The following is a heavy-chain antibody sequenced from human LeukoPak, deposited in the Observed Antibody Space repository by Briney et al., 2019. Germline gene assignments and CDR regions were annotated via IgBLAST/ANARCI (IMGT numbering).Heavy chain of an antibody. CDR3: ARGPRNDP. D-gene: IGHD1-14*01. J-gene: IGHJ5*02. CDR2: VHPNGGNT. CDR1: GYPFTTWE. V-gene: IGHV1-8*01. Sequence: ASVKLSCKTSGYPFTTWEINWVRQAAGHGLEWMGWVHPNGGNTAYAQKFQGRVTMTRDTSISTAYMELSGLTCDETAVYFCARGPRNDPWGQGTLVNVSS.